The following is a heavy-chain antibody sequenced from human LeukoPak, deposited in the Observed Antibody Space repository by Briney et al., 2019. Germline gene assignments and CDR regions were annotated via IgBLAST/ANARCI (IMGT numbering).Heavy chain of an antibody. D-gene: IGHD2-15*01. Sequence: SQTLSLTCTVSGGSISSGGYYWSWIRQHPGKGLEWIGYIYYSGSTYYNPSLKSRVTISVDTSKNQFSLKMTSVTAADTAVYYCAKAQAVAATHYWFDPWGQGTLVTVSS. CDR3: AKAQAVAATHYWFDP. CDR1: GGSISSGGYY. V-gene: IGHV4-31*03. CDR2: IYYSGST. J-gene: IGHJ5*02.